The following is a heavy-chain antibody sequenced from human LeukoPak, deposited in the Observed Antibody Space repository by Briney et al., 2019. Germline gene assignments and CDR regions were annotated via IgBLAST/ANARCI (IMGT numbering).Heavy chain of an antibody. J-gene: IGHJ5*02. CDR3: ARIHYYGSGSSYNWFDP. CDR2: INPNSGGT. Sequence: ASVKVSRKASGYTFTGYYMHWVRQAPGQGLEWMGWINPNSGGTNYAQKFQGRVTMTRDTSISTAYMELSRLRSDDTAVYYCARIHYYGSGSSYNWFDPWGQGTLVTVSS. CDR1: GYTFTGYY. D-gene: IGHD3-10*01. V-gene: IGHV1-2*02.